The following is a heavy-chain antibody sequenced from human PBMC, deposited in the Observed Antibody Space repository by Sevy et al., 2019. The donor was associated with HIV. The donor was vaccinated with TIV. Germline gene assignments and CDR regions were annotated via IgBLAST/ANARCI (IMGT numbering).Heavy chain of an antibody. CDR1: GFTFGDYG. J-gene: IGHJ5*01. Sequence: GGSLRLSCTTSGFTFGDYGVSWFRQAPGKGLEWVGFIRTKPYGGRAQYAASVKGRFTIARGDSKSIAYLRMNSLKSEDTAVDYCTRNYLLITCGGPIVPGGGDSWGQGTLVTVSS. CDR3: TRNYLLITCGGPIVPGGGDS. CDR2: IRTKPYGGRA. D-gene: IGHD3-16*02. V-gene: IGHV3-49*03.